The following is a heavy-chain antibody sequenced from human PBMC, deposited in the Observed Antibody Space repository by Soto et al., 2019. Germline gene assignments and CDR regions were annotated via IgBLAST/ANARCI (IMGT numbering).Heavy chain of an antibody. CDR1: GFSLSTSGVG. D-gene: IGHD1-20*01. CDR2: IYWDDDR. J-gene: IGHJ4*02. CDR3: AHRRGGYYWNDGDFDY. Sequence: QITLKESGPTLLNPTQTLTLTCTFSGFSLSTSGVGVGWIRQPPGKALESLALIYWDDDRRYNPSLKSRLAITKDTSKNQVVLTMANVDPMDTATYYCAHRRGGYYWNDGDFDYWGQGTLVTVSS. V-gene: IGHV2-5*02.